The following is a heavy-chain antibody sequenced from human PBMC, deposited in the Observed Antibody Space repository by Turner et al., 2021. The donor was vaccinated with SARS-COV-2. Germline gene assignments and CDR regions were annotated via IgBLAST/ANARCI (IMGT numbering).Heavy chain of an antibody. CDR1: GFTFSSHG. CDR3: AREGDYGGNSGGFDY. CDR2: IWYDGSNK. Sequence: QVQLVESGGGVVQPGRSLRLSCAASGFTFSSHGMHWVRQAPGKGLEWVAVIWYDGSNKYYADSVKGRLTISRDNSKNTLYLQMNSLRAEDTAVYYCAREGDYGGNSGGFDYWGQGTLVTSPQ. J-gene: IGHJ4*02. V-gene: IGHV3-33*01. D-gene: IGHD4-17*01.